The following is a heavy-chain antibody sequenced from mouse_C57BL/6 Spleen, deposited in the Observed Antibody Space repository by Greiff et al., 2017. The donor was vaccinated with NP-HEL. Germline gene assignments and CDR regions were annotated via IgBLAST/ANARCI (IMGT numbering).Heavy chain of an antibody. CDR3: ARNYYGSSYAMDY. CDR1: GFSLTSYA. V-gene: IGHV2-9-1*01. D-gene: IGHD1-1*01. CDR2: IWTGGGT. Sequence: LQLQESGPGLVAPSQSLSITCTVSGFSLTSYAISWVRQPPGKGLEWLGVIWTGGGTNYNSALKSRLSISKDNSKSQVFLKMNSLQTDDTARYYCARNYYGSSYAMDYWGQGTSVTVSS. J-gene: IGHJ4*01.